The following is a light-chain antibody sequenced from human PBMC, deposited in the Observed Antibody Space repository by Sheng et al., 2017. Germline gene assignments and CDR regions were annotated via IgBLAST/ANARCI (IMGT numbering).Light chain of an antibody. J-gene: IGKJ2*02. Sequence: EIVLTQSPGTLSLSPGERATLSCRTSESISSYLAWYQLRPGQAPRLLIYGASTRATGIPDRFSGSGSGTDFTLTISSLEPEDFAVYYCQQYGRSPCTFGQGTKLEIK. CDR1: ESISSY. CDR3: QQYGRSPCT. CDR2: GAS. V-gene: IGKV3-20*01.